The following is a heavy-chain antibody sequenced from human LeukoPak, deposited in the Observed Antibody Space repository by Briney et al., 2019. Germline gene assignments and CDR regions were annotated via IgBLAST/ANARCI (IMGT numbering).Heavy chain of an antibody. V-gene: IGHV4-39*01. CDR1: GGSISMNSYY. CDR2: LYYSGST. D-gene: IGHD3-10*01. CDR3: ARTRQFEFDY. J-gene: IGHJ4*02. Sequence: PSETLSLTCTVSGGSISMNSYYWGWIRQPPGKGLEWIGSLYYSGSTFYNPSLKSRVTISVDTSKNQFFLKLSSVSAADTAVYYCARTRQFEFDYWGQGTLVSVSS.